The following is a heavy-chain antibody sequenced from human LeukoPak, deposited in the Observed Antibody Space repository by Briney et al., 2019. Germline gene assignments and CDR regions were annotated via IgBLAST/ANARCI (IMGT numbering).Heavy chain of an antibody. Sequence: GGSLRLAWAPSWFTVSSNYMSCVRQAPRKGLEWVSFIDSGGSTYYADSVKGRFTISRDNSMNTLYLQMNSLSAEDTAVYYCAREWEQDWGQGTLVTVSS. CDR1: WFTVSSNY. D-gene: IGHD1/OR15-1a*01. CDR3: AREWEQD. J-gene: IGHJ4*02. CDR2: IDSGGST. V-gene: IGHV3-53*01.